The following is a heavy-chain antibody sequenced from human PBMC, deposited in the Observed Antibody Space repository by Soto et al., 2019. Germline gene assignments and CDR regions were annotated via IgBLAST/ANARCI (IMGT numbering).Heavy chain of an antibody. J-gene: IGHJ6*02. D-gene: IGHD4-4*01. CDR3: ARDRQPSSYIGLDV. CDR1: GFTFSAHY. CDR2: ISGSGDTI. Sequence: GGSLRLSCEASGFTFSAHYMSWVRQAPGKGLEWVSHISGSGDTIYYADSVKGRFTISWDNAKNSLYLQMNSLRAEDTAVYYCARDRQPSSYIGLDVWGQGTTVTVSS. V-gene: IGHV3-11*01.